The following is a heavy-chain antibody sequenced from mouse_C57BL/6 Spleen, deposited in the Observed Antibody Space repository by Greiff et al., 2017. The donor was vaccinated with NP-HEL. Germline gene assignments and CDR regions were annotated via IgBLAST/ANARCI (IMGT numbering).Heavy chain of an antibody. CDR3: ARGGYGSSYYWYFDV. J-gene: IGHJ1*03. CDR2: IYPGSGNT. Sequence: QVQLQQSGPELVKPGASVKISCKASGYSFTSYYIHWVKQRPGQGLEWIGWIYPGSGNTKYNEKFKGKATLTADTSSSTAYMQLSSLTSEDSAVYYCARGGYGSSYYWYFDVWGTGTTVTVSS. V-gene: IGHV1-66*01. CDR1: GYSFTSYY. D-gene: IGHD1-1*01.